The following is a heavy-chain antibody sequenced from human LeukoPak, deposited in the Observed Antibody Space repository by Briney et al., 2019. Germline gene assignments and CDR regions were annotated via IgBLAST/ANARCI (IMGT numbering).Heavy chain of an antibody. D-gene: IGHD3-22*01. CDR1: GFIFRTFG. CDR2: IWYDETNK. Sequence: GRSLRLSCAASGFIFRTFGMHWVRQAPGKGLQWVASIWYDETNKYYADSVKGRFTISKDNFKNMLYLQMDSLRAEDTAMYYCARARDNYDEGGHSALDHWGQGTLVTVSS. J-gene: IGHJ4*02. CDR3: ARARDNYDEGGHSALDH. V-gene: IGHV3-33*01.